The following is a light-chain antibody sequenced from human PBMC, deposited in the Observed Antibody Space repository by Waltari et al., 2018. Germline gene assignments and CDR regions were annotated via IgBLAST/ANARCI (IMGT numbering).Light chain of an antibody. V-gene: IGKV3-11*01. CDR2: DAS. J-gene: IGKJ4*01. Sequence: CRDSQSVGTDLAGYQQLPGQSPRLLIYDASYRATGIPARFSGSGSETDFTLTISSLQPEDFAVYYCQQRRNWPLTFGGGTRVQI. CDR3: QQRRNWPLT. CDR1: QSVGTD.